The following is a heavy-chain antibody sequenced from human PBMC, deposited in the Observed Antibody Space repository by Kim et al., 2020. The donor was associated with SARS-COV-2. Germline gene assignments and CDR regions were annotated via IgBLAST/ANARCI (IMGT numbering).Heavy chain of an antibody. J-gene: IGHJ2*01. CDR1: GGSFSGYY. Sequence: SETLSLTCAVYGGSFSGYYWSWIRQPPGKGLEWIGEINHSGSTNYNPSLKSRVTISVDTSKNQFSLKLSSVTAADTAVYYCARGVGYCSSTSCWGWYFDL. CDR3: ARGVGYCSSTSCWGWYFDL. D-gene: IGHD2-2*01. CDR2: INHSGST. V-gene: IGHV4-34*01.